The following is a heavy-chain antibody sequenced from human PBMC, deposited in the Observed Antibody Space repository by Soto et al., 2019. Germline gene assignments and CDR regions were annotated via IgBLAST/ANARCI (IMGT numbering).Heavy chain of an antibody. CDR3: AREYKQAKTPQISGYSGYDPGIYYYYYMDV. CDR1: GFTVSSNF. V-gene: IGHV3-53*01. J-gene: IGHJ6*03. Sequence: HPGGSLRLSCAASGFTVSSNFMTWVRQAPGKGLEWVSLIYSGGNTYYADSVKGRFTISSDNAKNTLYLQMNSLRADDTAVYYCAREYKQAKTPQISGYSGYDPGIYYYYYMDVWGKGTTVTVPS. D-gene: IGHD5-12*01. CDR2: IYSGGNT.